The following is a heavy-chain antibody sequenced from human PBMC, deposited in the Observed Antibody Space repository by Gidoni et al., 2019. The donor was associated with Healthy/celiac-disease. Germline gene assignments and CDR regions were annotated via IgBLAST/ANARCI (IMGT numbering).Heavy chain of an antibody. CDR3: ARAALDLLSCYRFDY. V-gene: IGHV4-4*02. CDR1: DCSISSSNW. D-gene: IGHD3-9*01. J-gene: IGHJ4*02. CDR2: IYHSGST. Sequence: DCSISSSNWWSCVRKPPGTGLEWIGEIYHSGSTNYNTSLKSRVTISVDKYKNQFALKLRSVTAADTAVYYFARAALDLLSCYRFDYWGQGTLVTVSS.